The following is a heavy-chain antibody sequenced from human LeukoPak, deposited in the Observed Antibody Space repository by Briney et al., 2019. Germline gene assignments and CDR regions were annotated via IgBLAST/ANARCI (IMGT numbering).Heavy chain of an antibody. CDR3: ARSSIVGATDPTFDY. D-gene: IGHD1-26*01. Sequence: ASVKVSCKASGYTFTGYYMHWVRQAPGQGLEWMGWINPNGGGTNYAQKFQGRVTMTRDTSISTAYMELSRLRSDDTAVYYRARSSIVGATDPTFDYWGQGTLVTVSS. CDR1: GYTFTGYY. CDR2: INPNGGGT. J-gene: IGHJ4*02. V-gene: IGHV1-2*02.